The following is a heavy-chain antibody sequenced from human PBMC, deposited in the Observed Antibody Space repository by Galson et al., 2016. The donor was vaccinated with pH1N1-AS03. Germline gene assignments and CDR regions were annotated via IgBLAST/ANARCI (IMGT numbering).Heavy chain of an antibody. CDR1: GYTFTNFG. Sequence: SVKVSCKASGYTFTNFGINWVRQAPAQGLEWLGWISAYSGNTDYAQSLQGRVSMTTDPSTSTAYMDLTSLTSDDTAIYYCTRDLRSDFGNSFVAGVQFGRYWGQGTLVTVSS. CDR2: ISAYSGNT. J-gene: IGHJ4*02. CDR3: TRDLRSDFGNSFVAGVQFGRY. D-gene: IGHD4-17*01. V-gene: IGHV1-18*01.